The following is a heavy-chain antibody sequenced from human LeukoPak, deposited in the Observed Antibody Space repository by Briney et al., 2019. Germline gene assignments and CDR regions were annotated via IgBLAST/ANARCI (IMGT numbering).Heavy chain of an antibody. J-gene: IGHJ4*02. Sequence: ASVKVSCKVSGYTLTELSMHWVRQAPGKGLEWMGGFDPEDGETIYAQKFQGRVTMTEGTSTDTAYMELSSLRSEDTAVYYCAVHSGSYNYWGQGTLVTVSS. CDR3: AVHSGSYNY. V-gene: IGHV1-24*01. D-gene: IGHD1-26*01. CDR2: FDPEDGET. CDR1: GYTLTELS.